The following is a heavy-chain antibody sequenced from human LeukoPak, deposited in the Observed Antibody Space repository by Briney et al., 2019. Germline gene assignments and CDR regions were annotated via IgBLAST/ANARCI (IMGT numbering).Heavy chain of an antibody. D-gene: IGHD2-2*02. Sequence: PSETLSLTCTVYGGSFSGYYWSWIRQPPGKGLEWIREINHSGSTNYNPSLKSRVTISVDTSKNQFSLKLSSVTAADTAVYYCARGEGYCSSTSCYTWGPYYFDYWGQGTLVTVSS. J-gene: IGHJ4*02. CDR2: INHSGST. CDR1: GGSFSGYY. CDR3: ARGEGYCSSTSCYTWGPYYFDY. V-gene: IGHV4-34*01.